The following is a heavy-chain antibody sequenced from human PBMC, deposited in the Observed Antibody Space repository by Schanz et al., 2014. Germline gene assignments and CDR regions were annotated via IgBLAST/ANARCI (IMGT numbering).Heavy chain of an antibody. J-gene: IGHJ4*02. Sequence: EVQLLESGGGLIQPGGSLRLSCAASGFIFGSSVMAWVRQAPGKGLEWVSGITGASDHIDYAESVKGRFTIPRDNSKNTLYLQMDSLRAEDTAVYFCAKKVPAYNPFDSWGQGTLVTVSS. CDR3: AKKVPAYNPFDS. CDR2: ITGASDHI. D-gene: IGHD1-1*01. CDR1: GFIFGSSV. V-gene: IGHV3-23*01.